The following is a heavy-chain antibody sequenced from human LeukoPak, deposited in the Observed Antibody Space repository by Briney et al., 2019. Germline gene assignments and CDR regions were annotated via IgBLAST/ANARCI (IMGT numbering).Heavy chain of an antibody. J-gene: IGHJ5*02. Sequence: PSETLSLTCTVSAFSMSSDTYSCSWVRQPAGKGLEWIGRIYTSGSTNYNPSLKSRVTISVDTSKNQFSLKLNSVTAADTAFYYCARAGGSGTYYPNWFDPWGQGTLVTVSS. V-gene: IGHV4-61*02. CDR1: AFSMSSDTYS. CDR3: ARAGGSGTYYPNWFDP. D-gene: IGHD3-10*01. CDR2: IYTSGST.